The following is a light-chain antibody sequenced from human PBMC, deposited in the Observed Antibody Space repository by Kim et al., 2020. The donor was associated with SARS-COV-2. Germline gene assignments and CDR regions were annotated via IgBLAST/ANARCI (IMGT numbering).Light chain of an antibody. CDR1: PSVSSN. CDR3: QQYNNWPIT. J-gene: IGKJ5*01. CDR2: GAS. V-gene: IGKV3-15*01. Sequence: VSPGDRATLSFRASPSVSSNLAWYQQKPGQAPRLLIYGASTRATGIPARFSGSGSGTEFTLTISSLQSEDFAVYYCQQYNNWPITFGQGTRLEIK.